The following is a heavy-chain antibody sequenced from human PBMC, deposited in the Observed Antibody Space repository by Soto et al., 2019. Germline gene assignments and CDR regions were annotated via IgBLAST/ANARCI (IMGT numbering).Heavy chain of an antibody. V-gene: IGHV3-30*18. CDR3: AKDRKFCTNGVCQKGAYYYYYMDV. CDR1: GFTFSSYG. J-gene: IGHJ6*03. CDR2: ISYDGSNK. D-gene: IGHD2-8*01. Sequence: PGGSQRLSYAASGFTFSSYGVHWVRQAPGKGLEWVAVISYDGSNKYYADSVKGRFTISRDNSKNTLYLQMNSLRAEDTAVYYCAKDRKFCTNGVCQKGAYYYYYMDVWGKGTTVTVSS.